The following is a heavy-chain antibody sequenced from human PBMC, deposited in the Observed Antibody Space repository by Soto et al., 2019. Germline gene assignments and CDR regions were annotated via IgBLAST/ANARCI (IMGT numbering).Heavy chain of an antibody. J-gene: IGHJ4*01. CDR2: IDPSQSYF. D-gene: IGHD6-13*01. CDR1: GYSLTTHW. Sequence: GESLKIYCECSGYSLTTHWFIWVRQMPATGLGGIGGIDPSQSYFNYNPSFQGHVTTSRDNTNNHLYLQMISLRSDDDALYYCAKDEGAAVESPGDWGHGKLVTVSS. V-gene: IGHV5-10-1*01. CDR3: AKDEGAAVESPGD.